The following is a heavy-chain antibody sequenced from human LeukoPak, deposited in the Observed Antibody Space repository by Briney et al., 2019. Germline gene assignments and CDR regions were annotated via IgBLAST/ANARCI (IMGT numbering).Heavy chain of an antibody. CDR2: IYSGGST. V-gene: IGHV3-53*01. CDR1: GFTVSSNY. D-gene: IGHD5-18*01. Sequence: GALRLFFAASGFTVSSNYMNWVRQAPGKGLEWVSVIYSGGSTYYADSVKGRFTISRDNSKNTLYLQMNSLRAEDTAVYYCARDAYRFYYGMDVWGQGTTVTVSS. J-gene: IGHJ6*02. CDR3: ARDAYRFYYGMDV.